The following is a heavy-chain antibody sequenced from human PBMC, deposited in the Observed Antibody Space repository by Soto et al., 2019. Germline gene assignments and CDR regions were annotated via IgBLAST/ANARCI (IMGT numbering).Heavy chain of an antibody. CDR3: ARVGAAAGQLDY. V-gene: IGHV4-30-2*01. CDR1: GGSISSGGYS. CDR2: IYHSGST. Sequence: SETLSLTCAVSGGSISSGGYSWSWIRQPQGKGLEWIGYIYHSGSTYYNPSLKSRVTISVDRSKNQFSLKLSSVTAADTAVYYCARVGAAAGQLDYWGQGTLVTVSS. J-gene: IGHJ4*02. D-gene: IGHD6-13*01.